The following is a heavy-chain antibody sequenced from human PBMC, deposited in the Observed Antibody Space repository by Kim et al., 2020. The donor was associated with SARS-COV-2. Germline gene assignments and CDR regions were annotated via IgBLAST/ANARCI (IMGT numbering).Heavy chain of an antibody. Sequence: SETLSLTCAVYGGSFSGYYWSWIRQPPGKGLEWIGEINHSGSTNYNPSLKSRVTISVDTSKNQFSLKLSSVTAADTAVYYCARVLGRRIQLWSYYFDYWGQEPWSPSPQ. CDR3: ARVLGRRIQLWSYYFDY. D-gene: IGHD5-18*01. J-gene: IGHJ4*01. V-gene: IGHV4-34*01. CDR2: INHSGST. CDR1: GGSFSGYY.